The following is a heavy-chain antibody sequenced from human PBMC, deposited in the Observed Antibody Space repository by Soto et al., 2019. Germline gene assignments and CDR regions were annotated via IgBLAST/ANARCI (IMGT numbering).Heavy chain of an antibody. V-gene: IGHV4-59*01. Sequence: QVQLQESGPGLVKPSETLSLTCTVSGGSISSYYWSWIRQPPGKGLEWIGYIYYSGSTNYNPSLESRVTMSIDPSNNQFSLKLSSVTAADTAVYYCARDIVVVPAYYYYGMVVWGQGTTVTVSS. D-gene: IGHD2-2*01. CDR3: ARDIVVVPAYYYYGMVV. CDR1: GGSISSYY. CDR2: IYYSGST. J-gene: IGHJ6*02.